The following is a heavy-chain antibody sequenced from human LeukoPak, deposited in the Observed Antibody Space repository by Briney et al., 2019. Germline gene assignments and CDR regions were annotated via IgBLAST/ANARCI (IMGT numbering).Heavy chain of an antibody. V-gene: IGHV4-34*01. CDR2: INHSGST. J-gene: IGHJ3*02. CDR3: AREGNSGYPHLATGAFDI. D-gene: IGHD3-22*01. CDR1: GGSFSNDY. Sequence: PSETLSLTCAVYGGSFSNDYWSWIRQPPGKGLEWIGEINHSGSTNYNPSLKSRVTISVDTSKTQFSLKLSSVTAADTAVYYCAREGNSGYPHLATGAFDIWGQGTMVTVSS.